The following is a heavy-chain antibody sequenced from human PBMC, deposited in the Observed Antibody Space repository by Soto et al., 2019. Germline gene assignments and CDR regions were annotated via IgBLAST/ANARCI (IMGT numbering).Heavy chain of an antibody. CDR1: GYSFTSYW. CDR2: IYPGDSDT. Sequence: PGASLKISCKGSGYSFTSYWIGWVRQVPGKGLEWMGIIYPGDSDTRYSPSFQGQGTISADKSITTASLQWSSLKASDTAMYYCASHRRYCSGGSCYPTWFDPGGQGTLVTVS. J-gene: IGHJ5*02. D-gene: IGHD2-15*01. V-gene: IGHV5-51*01. CDR3: ASHRRYCSGGSCYPTWFDP.